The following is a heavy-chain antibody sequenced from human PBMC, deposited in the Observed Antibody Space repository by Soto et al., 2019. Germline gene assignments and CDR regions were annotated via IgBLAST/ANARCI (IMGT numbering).Heavy chain of an antibody. V-gene: IGHV3-23*01. Sequence: GGSLRLSCAASGFTFSSYAMSWVRQAPGKGLEWVSAISGSGGSTYYADSVKGRFTISRDNSKNTLYLQMNSLRAEDTAVYYCAKADCSGGSCYSGAFDIWGQGTMVTVSS. CDR1: GFTFSSYA. CDR3: AKADCSGGSCYSGAFDI. J-gene: IGHJ3*02. D-gene: IGHD2-15*01. CDR2: ISGSGGST.